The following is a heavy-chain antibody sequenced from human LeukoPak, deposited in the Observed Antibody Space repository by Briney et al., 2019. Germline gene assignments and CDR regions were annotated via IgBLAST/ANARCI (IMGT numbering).Heavy chain of an antibody. V-gene: IGHV1-69*04. CDR1: GGTFSSYT. CDR3: ARDYVDTAMVIYFDY. J-gene: IGHJ4*02. D-gene: IGHD5-18*01. CDR2: IIPILGIA. Sequence: SVKVSCKASGGTFSSYTISWVRQAPGQGLEWMGRIIPILGIANYAQKFQGRVTITADKSTIIAYMELSSLRSEDTAVYYCARDYVDTAMVIYFDYWGQGTLVTVSS.